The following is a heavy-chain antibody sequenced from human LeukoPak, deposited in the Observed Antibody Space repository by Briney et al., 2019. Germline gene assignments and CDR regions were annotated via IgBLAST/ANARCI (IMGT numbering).Heavy chain of an antibody. D-gene: IGHD2-2*01. J-gene: IGHJ5*02. Sequence: GGSLRLSCAASEFTFSSYWMYWVRQAPGKGLVWVSHINSDGSSTSYADSVKGRFTISRDNAKNTLYLQMNSLRAEDTAVYYCAREFVVVPAAMGGNWFDPWGQGTLVTVSS. V-gene: IGHV3-74*01. CDR3: AREFVVVPAAMGGNWFDP. CDR1: EFTFSSYW. CDR2: INSDGSST.